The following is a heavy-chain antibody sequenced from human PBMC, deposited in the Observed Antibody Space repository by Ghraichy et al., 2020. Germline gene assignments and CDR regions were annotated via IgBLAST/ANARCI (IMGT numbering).Heavy chain of an antibody. CDR1: GYTFSNFD. D-gene: IGHD1-14*01. V-gene: IGHV1-8*01. CDR2: MNPVSGNT. Sequence: ASLKVSCKASGYTFSNFDIIWVRQAAGQGLEWMGWMNPVSGNTNFIQKFRGRVTLTSDISISTAYMELSALISDDTAVYYCARGVRNLLFSDHWGHGTLVTVSS. J-gene: IGHJ4*01. CDR3: ARGVRNLLFSDH.